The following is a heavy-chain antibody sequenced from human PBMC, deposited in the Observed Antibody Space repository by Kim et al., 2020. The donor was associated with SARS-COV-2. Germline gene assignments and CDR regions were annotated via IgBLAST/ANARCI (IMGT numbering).Heavy chain of an antibody. V-gene: IGHV3-23*01. D-gene: IGHD3-22*01. Sequence: GGSLRLSCAASGFTFSSYAMSWVRQAPGKGLEWVSAISGSGGSTYYADSVKGRFTISRDNSKNTLYLQMNSLRAEDTAVYYCAKHYYDSSGYYCRTFDYWGQGTLVTVSS. CDR1: GFTFSSYA. J-gene: IGHJ4*02. CDR2: ISGSGGST. CDR3: AKHYYDSSGYYCRTFDY.